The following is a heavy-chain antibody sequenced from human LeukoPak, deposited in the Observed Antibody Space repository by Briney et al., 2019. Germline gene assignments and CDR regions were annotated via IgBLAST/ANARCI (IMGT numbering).Heavy chain of an antibody. CDR2: INSGGSTI. CDR3: ARDLGAHSSSWDFDY. CDR1: GFTFSSYW. V-gene: IGHV3-74*01. J-gene: IGHJ4*02. Sequence: GGSLRLSCAASGFTFSSYWMHWVRQAPGKGLVCVSRINSGGSTIGYADSVKGRFTISRDNAKNTLYLQMNSLRAEDTAVYYCARDLGAHSSSWDFDYWGQGTLVTVSS. D-gene: IGHD6-13*01.